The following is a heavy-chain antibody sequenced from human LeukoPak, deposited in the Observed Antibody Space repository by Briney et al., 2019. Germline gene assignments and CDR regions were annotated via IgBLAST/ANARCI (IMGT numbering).Heavy chain of an antibody. CDR2: ISSSRTTI. CDR1: GFRFSEYY. Sequence: GGSLRLSCAASGFRFSEYYMSWIRQAPGKGLEWISYISSSRTTIYYADSVKGRFTISRENSKNTLYLQMNSLRAEDTAVYYSAKDSAKKYDDYWGQGTLVTVSS. D-gene: IGHD2/OR15-2a*01. J-gene: IGHJ4*02. CDR3: AKDSAKKYDDY. V-gene: IGHV3-11*01.